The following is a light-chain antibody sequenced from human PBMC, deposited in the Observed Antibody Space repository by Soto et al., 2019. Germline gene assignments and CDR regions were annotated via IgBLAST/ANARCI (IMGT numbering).Light chain of an antibody. J-gene: IGKJ3*01. CDR2: DAS. V-gene: IGKV1-5*01. CDR3: QQYDNLPVT. CDR1: QSISSW. Sequence: DIQMTQSPSTLSASVGDRVTITCRASQSISSWLAWYQQKPGKAPKLLIYDASSLETRVPSRFSGSGSGTKFTLTISRLQSEDIGTYYCQQYDNLPVTFGPGTKVNVK.